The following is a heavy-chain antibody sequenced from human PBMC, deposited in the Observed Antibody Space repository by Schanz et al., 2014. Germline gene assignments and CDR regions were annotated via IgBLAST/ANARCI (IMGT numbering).Heavy chain of an antibody. V-gene: IGHV3-7*01. CDR1: RLTFGNYW. Sequence: EVQLVESGGGLVQPGGSLRLSCATSRLTFGNYWMSWVRQAPGEGLVWVANIKLDGSEKYYVDSVKGRFTISRDNAKNSLYLQMNSLRAEDTAVYYCVRDTDYHFDYWGQGTLVTVSS. D-gene: IGHD4-17*01. CDR2: IKLDGSEK. J-gene: IGHJ4*02. CDR3: VRDTDYHFDY.